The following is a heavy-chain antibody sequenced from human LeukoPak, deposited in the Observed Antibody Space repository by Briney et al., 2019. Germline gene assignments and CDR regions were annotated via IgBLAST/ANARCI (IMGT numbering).Heavy chain of an antibody. CDR1: GYTFTSYG. CDR3: ARVRDYHYYYMDV. J-gene: IGHJ6*03. V-gene: IGHV1-2*02. D-gene: IGHD3-10*01. CDR2: INPNSGGT. Sequence: ASVKVSCKASGYTFTSYGISWVRQAPGQGLEWMGWINPNSGGTNYAQKFQGRVTMTRDTSISTAYMELSRLRSDDTAVYYCARVRDYHYYYMDVWGKGTTVTISS.